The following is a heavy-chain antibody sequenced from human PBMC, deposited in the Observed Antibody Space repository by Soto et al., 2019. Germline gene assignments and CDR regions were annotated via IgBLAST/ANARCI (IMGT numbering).Heavy chain of an antibody. J-gene: IGHJ4*02. CDR3: AREGITIVGVANVFDY. D-gene: IGHD3-3*01. Sequence: PSETLSLTCTVSGGSISSSIYYWGWIRQPPGKGLEWIGSIYYSGSTYYNPSLKSRVTISVDTSKNQFSLKLSSVTAADTAVYYCAREGITIVGVANVFDYWGQGTLVTVSS. CDR1: GGSISSSIYY. CDR2: IYYSGST. V-gene: IGHV4-39*07.